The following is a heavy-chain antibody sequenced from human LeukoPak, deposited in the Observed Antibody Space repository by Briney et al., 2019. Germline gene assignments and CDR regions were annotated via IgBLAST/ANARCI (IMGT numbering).Heavy chain of an antibody. D-gene: IGHD2-15*01. CDR2: ISYDGSNK. V-gene: IGHV3-30-3*01. J-gene: IGHJ4*02. CDR3: ARADLGSCSGGSCYGHY. CDR1: GFTFSSYA. Sequence: GGSLRLSCAASGFTFSSYAIHWVRQAPGKGLEWVAVISYDGSNKYYVDSVKGRFTISRDNSKNTLYLQMNNLRAEDTAVYYCARADLGSCSGGSCYGHYWGQGTLITVSS.